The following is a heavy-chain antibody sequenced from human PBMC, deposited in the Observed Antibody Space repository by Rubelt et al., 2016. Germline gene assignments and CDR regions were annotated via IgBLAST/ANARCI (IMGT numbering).Heavy chain of an antibody. CDR2: VCGGVGT. Sequence: EVQLVESGGGLIQPGGSLRLSCAASGFTVSSNYMSWVRQAPGKGLEWVSVVCGGVGTYYADSVKGRFTISRDNSKNTLYLQINSLRAEDTAVYYCLGATAYWGQGTLVTVSS. CDR3: LGATAY. J-gene: IGHJ4*02. D-gene: IGHD1-26*01. V-gene: IGHV3-53*01. CDR1: GFTVSSNY.